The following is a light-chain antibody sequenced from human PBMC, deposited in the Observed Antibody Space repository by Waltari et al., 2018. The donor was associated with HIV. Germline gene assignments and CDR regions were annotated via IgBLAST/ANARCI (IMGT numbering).Light chain of an antibody. J-gene: IGLJ3*02. V-gene: IGLV10-54*04. CDR2: RNN. CDR3: SAWDGRLSAWA. CDR1: DDDVGNEG. Sequence: QAGLTQPPAVSQALGQTATLSCTGGDDDVGNEGAAWLQQYQGLPPKLLSYRNNKRASGISHKFSAARAGNTVFLTIAGLQPEDEADYYCSAWDGRLSAWAFGGGTKLTVL.